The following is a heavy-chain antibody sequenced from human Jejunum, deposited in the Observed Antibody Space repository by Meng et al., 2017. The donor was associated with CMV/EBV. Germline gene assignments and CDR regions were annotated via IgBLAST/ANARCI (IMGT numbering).Heavy chain of an antibody. V-gene: IGHV1-2*02. J-gene: IGHJ4*01. Sequence: QVPLWRAGADVKSPGASVKFSCRASGYSFTDYYIHWVRQAPEQGLEWMGWISPNTGATNFAQNFQGRVTMTRDTSVSATYMELSSLTSDDTAVYFCARDPGGSSPVFDYWGQGTLVTVSS. D-gene: IGHD2-8*02. CDR3: ARDPGGSSPVFDY. CDR2: ISPNTGAT. CDR1: GYSFTDYY.